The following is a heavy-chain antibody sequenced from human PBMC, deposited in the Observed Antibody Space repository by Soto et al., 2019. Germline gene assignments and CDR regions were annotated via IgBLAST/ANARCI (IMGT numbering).Heavy chain of an antibody. D-gene: IGHD5-12*01. CDR1: GFTFSSYA. V-gene: IGHV3-23*01. J-gene: IGHJ4*02. CDR2: ISGSGGST. Sequence: GGSLRLSCAASGFTFSSYAMSWVRQAPGKGLEWVSAISGSGGSTYYADSVKGRFTISRDNSTNTLYLKMNSMRDEDTAVYYCAKDVHVNIVATIPGYWGQGTLVTVSS. CDR3: AKDVHVNIVATIPGY.